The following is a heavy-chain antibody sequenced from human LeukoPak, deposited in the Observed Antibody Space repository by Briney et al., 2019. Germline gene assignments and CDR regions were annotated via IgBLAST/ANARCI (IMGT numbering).Heavy chain of an antibody. Sequence: SETLSLTCTVSGGSISSYYWRWIRQPPGKGLEWIGYIYYSGSTNYNPSLKSRVTISVDTSKNKFFLKLSSGTAADTAVYYCAGGGGGALDCSGGSCYSELDYWGQGTLVTVSS. CDR2: IYYSGST. CDR3: AGGGGGALDCSGGSCYSELDY. V-gene: IGHV4-59*01. CDR1: GGSISSYY. J-gene: IGHJ4*02. D-gene: IGHD2-15*01.